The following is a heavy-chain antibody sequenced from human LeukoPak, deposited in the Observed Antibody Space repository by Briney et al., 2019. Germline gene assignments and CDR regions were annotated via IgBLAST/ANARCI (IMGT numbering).Heavy chain of an antibody. CDR3: ARNYDFWSGSLGRGDHYYGTDV. CDR1: GFTFSNYA. V-gene: IGHV3-23*01. J-gene: IGHJ6*02. D-gene: IGHD3-3*01. Sequence: PGGSLRLSCAASGFTFSNYAMSWVRQAPGKGLEWVSTISGSGGSTYYADSVKGRFTISRDNSKNTLYLQMNSLRAEDTAVYYCARNYDFWSGSLGRGDHYYGTDVWGQGATVTVSS. CDR2: ISGSGGST.